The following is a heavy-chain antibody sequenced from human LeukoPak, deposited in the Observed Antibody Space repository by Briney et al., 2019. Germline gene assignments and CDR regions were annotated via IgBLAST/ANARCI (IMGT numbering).Heavy chain of an antibody. Sequence: ASVKVSCKASGYTFTSYAMHWVRQAPGQRLEWMGWINAGNGNTKYSQKFQGRVTITRDISASTAYMELSSLRSEDTAVYYCARGPKIAVAGKGWFDPWGQGTLVTVSS. V-gene: IGHV1-3*01. CDR3: ARGPKIAVAGKGWFDP. CDR1: GYTFTSYA. CDR2: INAGNGNT. J-gene: IGHJ5*02. D-gene: IGHD6-19*01.